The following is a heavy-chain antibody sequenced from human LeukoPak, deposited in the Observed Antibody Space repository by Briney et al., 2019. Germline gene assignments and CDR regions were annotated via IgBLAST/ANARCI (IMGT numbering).Heavy chain of an antibody. CDR1: GYTFTSYG. CDR3: AREATVPPGPRRSYYFDY. D-gene: IGHD4-17*01. V-gene: IGHV1-69*13. J-gene: IGHJ4*02. CDR2: IIPIFGTA. Sequence: ASVKVSCKASGYTFTSYGISWVRQAPGQGLEWMGGIIPIFGTANYAQKFQGRVTITADESTSTAYMELSSLRSEDTAVYYCAREATVPPGPRRSYYFDYWGQGTLVTVSS.